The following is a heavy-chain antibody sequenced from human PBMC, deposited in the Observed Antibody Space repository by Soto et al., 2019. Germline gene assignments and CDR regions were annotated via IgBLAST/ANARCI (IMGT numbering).Heavy chain of an antibody. D-gene: IGHD3-22*01. Sequence: ASVKVSCKASGYTFTSYGISWVRQAPGQGLEWMGWISAYNGNTNYAQKLQGRVTMTSDTSTSTAYMELRSLRSDDTAVYYCARDNPPPYDYDSSGYYFYYYYGMDVWGQGTTVTVSS. J-gene: IGHJ6*02. V-gene: IGHV1-18*01. CDR2: ISAYNGNT. CDR1: GYTFTSYG. CDR3: ARDNPPPYDYDSSGYYFYYYYGMDV.